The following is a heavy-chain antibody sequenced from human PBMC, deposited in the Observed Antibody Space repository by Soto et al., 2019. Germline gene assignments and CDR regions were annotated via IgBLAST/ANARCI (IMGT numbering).Heavy chain of an antibody. J-gene: IGHJ6*02. CDR3: ARRGLNYYDSSGPIYYYYGMDV. V-gene: IGHV1-69*13. CDR1: GGTFSSYA. Sequence: SVKVSCKASGGTFSSYAISWVRQAPGQGLEWMGGIIPIFGTANYAQKFQGRVTITADESTSTAYMELSSLRSEDTAVYYCARRGLNYYDSSGPIYYYYGMDVWGQGTTVTVSS. D-gene: IGHD3-22*01. CDR2: IIPIFGTA.